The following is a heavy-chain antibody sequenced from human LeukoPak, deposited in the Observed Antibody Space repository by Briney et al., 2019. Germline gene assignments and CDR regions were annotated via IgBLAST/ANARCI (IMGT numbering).Heavy chain of an antibody. CDR1: GGSISSGSYY. V-gene: IGHV4-61*02. D-gene: IGHD5-18*01. J-gene: IGHJ2*01. CDR3: ARDRTVMVLVNWYFDL. Sequence: SETLSLTCTVSGGSISSGSYYWSWIRQPAGKGLEWIGRIYTSGSTNYNPSLKSRVTISVDTSKNQFSLKLSSVTAADTAVYYCARDRTVMVLVNWYFDLGGRGTLVTVSS. CDR2: IYTSGST.